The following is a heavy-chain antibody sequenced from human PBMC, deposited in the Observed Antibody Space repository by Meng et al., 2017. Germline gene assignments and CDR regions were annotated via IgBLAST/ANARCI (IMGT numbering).Heavy chain of an antibody. Sequence: EVQLVGSGGGLFKPGGSLRLSCAASGFTFTTSTMNWVRQAPGKGLEWVSSISSSSTYKYYADSVKGRFTISRDDPNNSLYVQMNSLTAGDTAVYYCVRGSGSYSSWGQGTLVTVSS. CDR1: GFTFTTST. J-gene: IGHJ5*02. CDR2: ISSSSTYK. CDR3: VRGSGSYSS. D-gene: IGHD1-26*01. V-gene: IGHV3-21*02.